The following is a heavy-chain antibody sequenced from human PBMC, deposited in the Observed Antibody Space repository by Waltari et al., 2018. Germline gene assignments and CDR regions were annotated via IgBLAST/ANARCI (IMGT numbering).Heavy chain of an antibody. CDR1: GGSISSHY. J-gene: IGHJ4*02. V-gene: IGHV4-59*11. Sequence: QVQLQESGPGLVKPSETLSLTCTVSGGSISSHYWSWIRQPPGKGLEWIGYIYYSGSTNYNPSRKSRVTISVDTSKNQFSLKLSSVTAADTAVYYCARKTYGDYDVYFDYWGQGTLVTVSS. CDR3: ARKTYGDYDVYFDY. CDR2: IYYSGST. D-gene: IGHD4-17*01.